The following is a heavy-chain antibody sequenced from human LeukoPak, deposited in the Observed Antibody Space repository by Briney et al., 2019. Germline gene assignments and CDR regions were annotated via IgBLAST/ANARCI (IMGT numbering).Heavy chain of an antibody. CDR3: ARGVRAWPHDY. CDR1: GFTVSSNY. D-gene: IGHD5-12*01. CDR2: IYSGGST. V-gene: IGHV3-66*01. J-gene: IGHJ4*02. Sequence: PGGSLRLSCAASGFTVSSNYMSWVRQAPGKGLEWVSVIYSGGSTYYADSVKGRFTISRDNSKNTLYLQMNSLRAEDTAVYYCARGVRAWPHDYWGQGTLVTVSS.